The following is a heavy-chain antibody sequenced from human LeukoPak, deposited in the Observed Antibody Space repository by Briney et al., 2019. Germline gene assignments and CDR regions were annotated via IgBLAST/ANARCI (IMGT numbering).Heavy chain of an antibody. Sequence: PSETLSPTCAVYGGSFSGYYWSWIRQPPGKGLEWIGEINHSGSTNYNPSLKSRVTISVDTSKNQFSLKLSSVTAADTAVYYCARWGRGYCSSTSCPPNFDYWGQGTLVTVPS. D-gene: IGHD2-2*01. CDR2: INHSGST. J-gene: IGHJ4*02. CDR3: ARWGRGYCSSTSCPPNFDY. V-gene: IGHV4-34*01. CDR1: GGSFSGYY.